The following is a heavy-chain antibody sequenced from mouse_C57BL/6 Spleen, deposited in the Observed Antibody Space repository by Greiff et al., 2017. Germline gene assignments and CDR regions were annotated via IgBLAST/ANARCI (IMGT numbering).Heavy chain of an antibody. D-gene: IGHD2-4*01. CDR1: GFSLTSYA. CDR3: VMITTDYAMDY. V-gene: IGHV2-9-1*01. J-gene: IGHJ4*01. Sequence: VQLQQSGPGLVAPSQSLSITCTVSGFSLTSYAISWVRQPPGKGLEWLGVIWTGGGTNYNSALKSRLSISKDNSKSLVFLKMNSLQTDDTARYYCVMITTDYAMDYWGQGTSVTVSS. CDR2: IWTGGGT.